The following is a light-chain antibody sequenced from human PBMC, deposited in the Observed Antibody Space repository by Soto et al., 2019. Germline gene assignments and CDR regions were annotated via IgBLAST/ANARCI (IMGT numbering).Light chain of an antibody. CDR3: GAWDSSLSVVM. J-gene: IGLJ3*02. V-gene: IGLV1-51*01. CDR1: SSNIGNNY. CDR2: DND. Sequence: QPVLTQPPSVSAAPGQRVTISCSGSSSNIGNNYVSWYQHLPGTAPKLLIYDNDRRPSGIPDRFSASKSDTSATLDITGLQTGDEADYYCGAWDSSLSVVMFGGGTKVTVL.